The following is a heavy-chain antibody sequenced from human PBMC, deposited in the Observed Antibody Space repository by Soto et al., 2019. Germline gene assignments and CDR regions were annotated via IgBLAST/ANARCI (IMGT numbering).Heavy chain of an antibody. CDR1: GFTFSSYN. D-gene: IGHD2-2*02. CDR3: ARGYCSRTSCYTGDAFDI. Sequence: EVQLVESEGGLVKPGGSLRLSCAASGFTFSSYNMNWVRQAPGKGLEWVSSISSSSRYMYYADSVKGRLTISRDNAKNSLYLHMNSLRAEDTAVYYCARGYCSRTSCYTGDAFDIWGQGTVVTVSS. V-gene: IGHV3-21*06. CDR2: ISSSSRYM. J-gene: IGHJ3*02.